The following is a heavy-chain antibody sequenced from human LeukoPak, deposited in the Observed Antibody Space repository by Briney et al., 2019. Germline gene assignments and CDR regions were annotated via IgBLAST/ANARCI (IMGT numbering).Heavy chain of an antibody. J-gene: IGHJ4*02. Sequence: GESLKISCKGSGYSFTGYWIGWVRQMPGKGLEWMGIIYPGDSDTRYSPSFQGQVTISADKSISTAYLQWSSLKASDTAMYYCARVTYYYDSSGYPPDYWGQGTLVTVSS. CDR3: ARVTYYYDSSGYPPDY. D-gene: IGHD3-22*01. CDR2: IYPGDSDT. CDR1: GYSFTGYW. V-gene: IGHV5-51*01.